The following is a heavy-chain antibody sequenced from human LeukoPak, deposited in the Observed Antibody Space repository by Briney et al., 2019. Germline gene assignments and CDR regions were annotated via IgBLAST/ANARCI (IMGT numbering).Heavy chain of an antibody. CDR3: ARRIASTWGSIDY. D-gene: IGHD7-27*01. Sequence: PGGSLRLSCAASGFTFSSYWMYWVRQAPGKGPVWVSRIYTDGSSTSYADSVKGRFTISRDNAKNTLYLQMNSLRAEDTAVYYCARRIASTWGSIDYWGQGTLVTVSS. CDR2: IYTDGSST. V-gene: IGHV3-74*01. CDR1: GFTFSSYW. J-gene: IGHJ4*02.